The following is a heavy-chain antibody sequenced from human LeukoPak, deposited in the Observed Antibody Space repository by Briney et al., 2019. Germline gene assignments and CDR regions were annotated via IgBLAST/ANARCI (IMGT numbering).Heavy chain of an antibody. CDR1: GFTFNNYA. D-gene: IGHD3-3*02. V-gene: IGHV3-23*01. J-gene: IGHJ4*02. CDR3: AKHASHFWSGVHY. CDR2: ISDSGGST. Sequence: GGSLRLSCAASGFTFNNYAMTWGRQAPGKGLEWVSTISDSGGSTYYADSVKGRFTISRDNSKNTLFLQMNSLRAEDTALYYCAKHASHFWSGVHYWGQGTLVTVSS.